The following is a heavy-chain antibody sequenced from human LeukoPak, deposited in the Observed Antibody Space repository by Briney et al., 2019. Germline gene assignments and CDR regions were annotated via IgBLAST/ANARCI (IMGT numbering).Heavy chain of an antibody. Sequence: PSETLSLTCAAYGGSFSGYYWSWIRQPPGKGLEWIGEINHSGSTNYNPSLKSRVTISVDTSKNQFSLKLSSVTAADTAVYYCARSGTYGDYSFDYWGQGTLVTVSS. CDR1: GGSFSGYY. V-gene: IGHV4-34*01. CDR3: ARSGTYGDYSFDY. J-gene: IGHJ4*02. D-gene: IGHD4-17*01. CDR2: INHSGST.